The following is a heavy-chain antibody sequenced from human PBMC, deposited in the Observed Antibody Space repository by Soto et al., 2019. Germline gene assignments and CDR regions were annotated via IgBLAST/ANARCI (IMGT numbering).Heavy chain of an antibody. Sequence: QVRLVESGGGVVQPGRSLRLSCAASGFTFSSYAMHWVRQAPGKGLEWVAVISYDGSNKYYADSVKGRFTISRDNSKNTLYLQMNSLRAEDTAVYYCARDLSPIAVAGTFDYWGQGTLVTVSS. J-gene: IGHJ4*02. CDR1: GFTFSSYA. V-gene: IGHV3-30-3*01. D-gene: IGHD6-19*01. CDR2: ISYDGSNK. CDR3: ARDLSPIAVAGTFDY.